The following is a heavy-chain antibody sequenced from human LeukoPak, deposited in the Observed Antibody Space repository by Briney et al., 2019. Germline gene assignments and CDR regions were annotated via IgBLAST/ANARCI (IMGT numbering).Heavy chain of an antibody. J-gene: IGHJ4*02. Sequence: GESLKISCKGSGYSFTSYWIGWVRQMPGKGLEWMGIIYPGDSDTRYSPSFQGQVTISADKSISTAYLQWSSLKASDTAMYYCATFYGSGSYAGYFDYWGQGTLVTVSS. CDR2: IYPGDSDT. CDR3: ATFYGSGSYAGYFDY. CDR1: GYSFTSYW. V-gene: IGHV5-51*01. D-gene: IGHD3-10*01.